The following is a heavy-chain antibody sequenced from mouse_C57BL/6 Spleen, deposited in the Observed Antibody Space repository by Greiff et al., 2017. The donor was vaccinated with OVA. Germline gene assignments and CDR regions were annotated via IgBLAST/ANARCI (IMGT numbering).Heavy chain of an antibody. CDR3: ARSNYDYDDAMDY. Sequence: QVQLQQSGAELVRPGASVKLSCKASGYTFTDYYINWVKQRPGQGLEWIARIYPGSGNTYYNEKFKGKATLTAEKSSSTAYMQLSSLTSEDSAVYFWARSNYDYDDAMDYWGQGTSVTVSS. J-gene: IGHJ4*01. CDR2: IYPGSGNT. D-gene: IGHD2-4*01. V-gene: IGHV1-76*01. CDR1: GYTFTDYY.